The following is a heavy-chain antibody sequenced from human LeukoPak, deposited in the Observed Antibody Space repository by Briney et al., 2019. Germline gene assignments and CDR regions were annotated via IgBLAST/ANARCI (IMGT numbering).Heavy chain of an antibody. CDR3: ARPGYCSGGSCYIDY. D-gene: IGHD2-15*01. V-gene: IGHV5-51*01. CDR1: GYSLTSYW. CDR2: IYPGDSDT. Sequence: GESLMISCKGSGYSLTSYWVGWVRQMPEKGLEWMGIIYPGDSDTRYSPSFQGQVTISADKSISTAYLQWSSLKASDTAMYYCARPGYCSGGSCYIDYWGQGTLVTVSS. J-gene: IGHJ4*02.